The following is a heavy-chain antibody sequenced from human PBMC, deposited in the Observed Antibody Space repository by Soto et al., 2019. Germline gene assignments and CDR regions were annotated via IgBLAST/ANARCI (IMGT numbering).Heavy chain of an antibody. CDR1: GFTFSSYS. J-gene: IGHJ5*02. Sequence: EVQLVESGGGLVKPGGSLRLSCAASGFTFSSYSMNWVRQAPGKGLEWVSSISSSSSYIYYADSVKGRFTISSDNAKNTLSLQMNSLRAEDTAVYYCARDTYYYGSGSYSPWGQGTLVTVSS. V-gene: IGHV3-21*01. CDR3: ARDTYYYGSGSYSP. CDR2: ISSSSSYI. D-gene: IGHD3-10*01.